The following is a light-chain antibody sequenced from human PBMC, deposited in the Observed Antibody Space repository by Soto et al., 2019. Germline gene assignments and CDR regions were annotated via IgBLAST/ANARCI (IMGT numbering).Light chain of an antibody. J-gene: IGKJ1*01. Sequence: DIQMTQSPSSLSASVGDRVTLTCRASQDISQYLAWYQQRPGQVPKLLIYYASTLQSGVPSRFSGSGSGTEFTLPISSLQPEDVATYYCLKYTKDAPGTFGQGTKVEI. CDR2: YAS. V-gene: IGKV1-27*01. CDR3: LKYTKDAPGT. CDR1: QDISQY.